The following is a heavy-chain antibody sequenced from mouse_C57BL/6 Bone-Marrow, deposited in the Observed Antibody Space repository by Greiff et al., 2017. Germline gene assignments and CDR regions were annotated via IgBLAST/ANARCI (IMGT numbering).Heavy chain of an antibody. CDR2: ISDGGSYT. CDR3: ARERYGASFAY. CDR1: GFTFSSYA. V-gene: IGHV5-4*01. D-gene: IGHD2-10*02. J-gene: IGHJ3*01. Sequence: EVHLVESGGGLVKPGGSLKLSCAASGFTFSSYAMSWVRQTPEKRLGWVATISDGGSYTYSPDNVKGRFNISRNNAKNNLYLQMSHLKSEYTAMYYCARERYGASFAYWGQGTLVTVSA.